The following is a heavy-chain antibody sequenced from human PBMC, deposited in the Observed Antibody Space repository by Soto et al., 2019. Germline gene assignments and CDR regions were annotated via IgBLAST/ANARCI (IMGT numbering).Heavy chain of an antibody. V-gene: IGHV4-59*01. Sequence: SETLSLTCTVSGGSISSYYWSWIRQPPGKGLEWIGYIYYSGSTNYNPSLKSRVTISVDTSKNQFSLKLSSVTAADTAVYYCARERFYGDYEGGLYYYGMDVWGQGTTVTVSS. J-gene: IGHJ6*02. CDR3: ARERFYGDYEGGLYYYGMDV. D-gene: IGHD4-17*01. CDR1: GGSISSYY. CDR2: IYYSGST.